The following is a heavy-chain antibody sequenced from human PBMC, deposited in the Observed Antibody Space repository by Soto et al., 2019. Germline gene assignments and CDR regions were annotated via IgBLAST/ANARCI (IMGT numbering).Heavy chain of an antibody. Sequence: QVPLVQSGAEVKKPGASVKVSCKASGYTFTSYGISWVRQAPGQGLEWMGWVSAYNGNTNYAQKLQGRVTMTTDTSTSTAYMELRSLRSDDPAVYYCARAVDTAMVTVYYYYMDVWGKGTTVTVSS. V-gene: IGHV1-18*01. CDR3: ARAVDTAMVTVYYYYMDV. J-gene: IGHJ6*03. CDR1: GYTFTSYG. D-gene: IGHD5-18*01. CDR2: VSAYNGNT.